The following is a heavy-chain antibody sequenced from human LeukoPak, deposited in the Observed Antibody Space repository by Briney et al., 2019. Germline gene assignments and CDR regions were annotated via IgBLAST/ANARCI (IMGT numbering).Heavy chain of an antibody. J-gene: IGHJ4*02. Sequence: GGSLRLSCAASGFTFSSYSMNWVRQAPGKGLEWVSSISSSSSYIYYADSVKGRLTISRDNAKNSLYLQMNSLRAEDTAVYYCARGGPYDSSGYSFDYWGQGTLVTVSS. V-gene: IGHV3-21*01. D-gene: IGHD3-22*01. CDR3: ARGGPYDSSGYSFDY. CDR2: ISSSSSYI. CDR1: GFTFSSYS.